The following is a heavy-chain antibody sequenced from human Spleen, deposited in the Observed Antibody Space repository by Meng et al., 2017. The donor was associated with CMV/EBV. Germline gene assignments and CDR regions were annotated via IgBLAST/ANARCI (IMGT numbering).Heavy chain of an antibody. Sequence: GESLKISCAASGFTFSSYAMSWVRQAPGKGLEWVSAISGSGGSTYYADSVKGRFTISRDNSKNTLYLQMNSLRAEDTALYYCARDTIAVAGTDYWGQGTLVTVSS. CDR2: ISGSGGST. D-gene: IGHD6-19*01. CDR1: GFTFSSYA. J-gene: IGHJ4*02. V-gene: IGHV3-23*01. CDR3: ARDTIAVAGTDY.